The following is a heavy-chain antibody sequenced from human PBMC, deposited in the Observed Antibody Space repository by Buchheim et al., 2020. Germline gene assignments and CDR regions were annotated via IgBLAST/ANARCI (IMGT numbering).Heavy chain of an antibody. J-gene: IGHJ4*02. CDR1: GFTFSSYA. CDR3: ASGGSGSYVFDY. D-gene: IGHD3-10*01. Sequence: QVQLVESGGGVVQPGRSLRLSCAASGFTFSSYAMHWVRQAPGKGLEWVAVISYDGSNKYYADSVKGRFTISGDNSKNTLYLQMNSLRAEDTAVYYCASGGSGSYVFDYWGQGTL. V-gene: IGHV3-30*04. CDR2: ISYDGSNK.